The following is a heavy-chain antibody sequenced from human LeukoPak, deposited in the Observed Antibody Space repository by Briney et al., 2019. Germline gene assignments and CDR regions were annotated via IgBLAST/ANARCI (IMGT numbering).Heavy chain of an antibody. V-gene: IGHV1-18*01. CDR1: GYTFTSYG. Sequence: ASVKVSCKASGYTFTSYGISWVRQASGQGLEWMGWISAYNGKTNYAQKFQGRVTMTTDTPTSTAYMELRSLRSDDTAVYYCAREHYDILTDYYNEWDYYGMDVWGQGTTVTVSS. CDR3: AREHYDILTDYYNEWDYYGMDV. J-gene: IGHJ6*02. CDR2: ISAYNGKT. D-gene: IGHD3-9*01.